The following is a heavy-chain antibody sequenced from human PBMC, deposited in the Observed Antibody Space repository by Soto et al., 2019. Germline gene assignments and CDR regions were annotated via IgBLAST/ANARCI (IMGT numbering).Heavy chain of an antibody. Sequence: SETLSLTCNVSDDSLSTYYWSWIRQPAGKGLEWIGRTYASGSTNYNPSLKGRVSMSVDTSKKQFSLRMISVTAADTAMYYCARSAIPRGGWFRPWGQGVLVTVSS. CDR2: TYASGST. D-gene: IGHD2-21*01. CDR3: ARSAIPRGGWFRP. CDR1: DDSLSTYY. V-gene: IGHV4-4*07. J-gene: IGHJ5*02.